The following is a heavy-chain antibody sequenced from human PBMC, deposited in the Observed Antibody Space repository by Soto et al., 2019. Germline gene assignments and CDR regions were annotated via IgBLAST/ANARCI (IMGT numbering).Heavy chain of an antibody. V-gene: IGHV4-31*01. Sequence: QVQLQESGPGLVKPSQTLSLTCTVSGGSISSGGYYWSWIRQHPGKGVAWIGYIYYSGSTYYNPSLKSQVTISVDTSKNQFSLKLSSVTAADTAVYYCARGVDADSSCYDYWGQGTLVTVAS. CDR3: ARGVDADSSCYDY. CDR2: IYYSGST. J-gene: IGHJ4*02. D-gene: IGHD2-2*01. CDR1: GGSISSGGYY.